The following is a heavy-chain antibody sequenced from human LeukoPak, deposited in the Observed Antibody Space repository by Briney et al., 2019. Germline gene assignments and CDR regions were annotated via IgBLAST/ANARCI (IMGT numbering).Heavy chain of an antibody. CDR1: GGSISSYY. CDR2: IYTSGST. CDR3: ARRAVAENYFDY. D-gene: IGHD6-19*01. J-gene: IGHJ4*02. V-gene: IGHV4-4*09. Sequence: SETLSLTCTVSGGSISSYYWSWIRQPPGKGLEWIGYIYTSGSTTYNPSLRSRVTISVDTSKNQFSLRLTSVTAADTAVYYCARRAVAENYFDYWGQGTLVTDSS.